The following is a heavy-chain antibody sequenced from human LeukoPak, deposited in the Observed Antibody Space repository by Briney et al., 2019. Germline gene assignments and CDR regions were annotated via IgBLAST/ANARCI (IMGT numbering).Heavy chain of an antibody. CDR3: ARAGSAAGTKGDAFDI. D-gene: IGHD6-13*01. J-gene: IGHJ3*02. CDR2: IYHSGST. V-gene: IGHV4-30-2*01. Sequence: SQTLSLTCAVSGGSISSGGYSWSWIRQPPGKGLEWIGYIYHSGSTYYNPSLKSRVTISVDRSKNQFSLKLSSVTAADTAVYYCARAGSAAGTKGDAFDIWGQGTMATVSS. CDR1: GGSISSGGYS.